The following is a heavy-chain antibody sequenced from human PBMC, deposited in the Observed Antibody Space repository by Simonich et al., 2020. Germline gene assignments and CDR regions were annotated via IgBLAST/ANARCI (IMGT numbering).Heavy chain of an antibody. J-gene: IGHJ6*03. Sequence: EVQLVESGGGLVQPGGSLRLSCAASGFTFSSYWMSWGRLAPGKGLGWVANIKQDGSEKYYVDSVKGRFTISRDNAKNSLYLQMNSLRAEDTAVYYCARDGLGTAYYYYMDVWGKGTTVTVSS. V-gene: IGHV3-7*01. CDR1: GFTFSSYW. CDR3: ARDGLGTAYYYYMDV. CDR2: IKQDGSEK. D-gene: IGHD7-27*01.